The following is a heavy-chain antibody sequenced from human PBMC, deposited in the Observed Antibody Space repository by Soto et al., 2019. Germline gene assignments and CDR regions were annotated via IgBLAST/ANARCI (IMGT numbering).Heavy chain of an antibody. J-gene: IGHJ4*02. CDR2: IHHDGSA. D-gene: IGHD6-13*01. CDR3: ASQLTAPGTRGFXN. CDR1: SAPITSAYW. Sequence: TLSLTCAVSSAPITSAYWWSWVRQPPGKGLEWIGEIHHDGSANYNPSLKSRVTISVDKSENQFSLKLNSVTAADTAVYYFASQLTAPGTRGFXNWSQGALVTVSS. V-gene: IGHV4-4*02.